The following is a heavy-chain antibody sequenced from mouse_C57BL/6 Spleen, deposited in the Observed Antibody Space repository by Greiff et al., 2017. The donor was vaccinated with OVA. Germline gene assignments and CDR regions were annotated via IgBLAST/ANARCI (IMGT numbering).Heavy chain of an antibody. CDR3: ASLYDYPFAY. CDR1: GYTFTSYW. D-gene: IGHD2-4*01. Sequence: VQLQQPGAELVKPGASVKLSCKASGYTFTSYWMQWVKQRPGQGLEWIGEIDPSDSYTNYNQKFKGKATLTVDTSSSTAYMQLSSLTSEDSAVYYCASLYDYPFAYWGQGTLVTVSA. V-gene: IGHV1-50*01. J-gene: IGHJ3*01. CDR2: IDPSDSYT.